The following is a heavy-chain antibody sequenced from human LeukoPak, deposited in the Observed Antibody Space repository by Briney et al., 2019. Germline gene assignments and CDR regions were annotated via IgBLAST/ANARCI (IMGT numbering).Heavy chain of an antibody. V-gene: IGHV3-23*01. Sequence: GGSLRLSCAVSGFTFSSYAMGWVRQAPGKGLEWVSAISGSGGSTYYAGSVKGRFTISRDNSKNTLYLQMNSLRVEDTAVYYCAKERPGIAVAATVWGQGTLVTVSS. CDR1: GFTFSSYA. D-gene: IGHD6-19*01. J-gene: IGHJ4*02. CDR2: ISGSGGST. CDR3: AKERPGIAVAATV.